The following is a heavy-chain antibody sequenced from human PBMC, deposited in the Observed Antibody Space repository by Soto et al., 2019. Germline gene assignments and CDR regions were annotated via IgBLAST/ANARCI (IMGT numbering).Heavy chain of an antibody. D-gene: IGHD6-19*01. CDR3: AKARGSRFVDNISGYYDY. J-gene: IGHJ4*02. CDR1: GFTFSSYA. V-gene: IGHV3-23*01. CDR2: ISGSGGST. Sequence: GGSLRLSCAASGFTFSSYAMSWVRQAPGKGLEWVSAISGSGGSTYYADSVKGRFTISRDNSKNTLYLQMNSLRAEDTAVYYCAKARGSRFVDNISGYYDYWGQGALVTVSS.